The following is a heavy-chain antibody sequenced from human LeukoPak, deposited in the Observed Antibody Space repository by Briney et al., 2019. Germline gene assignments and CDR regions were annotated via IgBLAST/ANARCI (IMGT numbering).Heavy chain of an antibody. CDR1: GFRLDWYA. CDR3: ARDQGWVPTAFEF. Sequence: GRCLRLACGASGFRLDWYAVHWFRQDKGKGLEWVAYIRYDGNNEGYADSVKGRFTISRDNSKNMVFLQMNRLRLEDTAVFYCARDQGWVPTAFEFWGQGILVTVSS. D-gene: IGHD4/OR15-4a*01. CDR2: IRYDGNNE. J-gene: IGHJ4*02. V-gene: IGHV3-30*02.